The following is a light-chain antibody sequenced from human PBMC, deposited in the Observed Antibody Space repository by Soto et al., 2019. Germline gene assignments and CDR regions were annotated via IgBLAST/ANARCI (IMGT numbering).Light chain of an antibody. CDR3: QQHNSYLYT. J-gene: IGKJ2*01. Sequence: GDRVTITCRASQSITSWLAWYQQKPGKAPKLLIYDASSLESGVPSRFSGSGSGTEFTLTISSLQPDDFATYYCQQHNSYLYTFGQGTKVDIK. CDR1: QSITSW. CDR2: DAS. V-gene: IGKV1-5*01.